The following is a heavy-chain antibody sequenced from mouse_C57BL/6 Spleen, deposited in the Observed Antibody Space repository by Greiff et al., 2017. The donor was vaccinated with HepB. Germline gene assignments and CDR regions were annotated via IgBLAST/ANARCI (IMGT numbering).Heavy chain of an antibody. Sequence: VQLQQPGAELVKPGASVKLSCKASGYTFTSYWMQWVKQRPGQGLEWIGEIDPSDSYTNYNQKFKGKATLTVDTSSSTAYMQLSSLTSEDSAVYYCARKDLLWYCGDYWGQGTTLTVSS. V-gene: IGHV1-50*01. CDR3: ARKDLLWYCGDY. D-gene: IGHD2-1*01. CDR2: IDPSDSYT. CDR1: GYTFTSYW. J-gene: IGHJ2*01.